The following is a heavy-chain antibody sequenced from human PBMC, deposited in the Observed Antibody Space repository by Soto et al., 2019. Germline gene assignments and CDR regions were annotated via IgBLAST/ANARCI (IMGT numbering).Heavy chain of an antibody. CDR3: AISTGWAAAGTDYFQH. Sequence: GGSLRLSCAASGFTFSSYAMSWVRQAPGKGLEWVSAIRGSGGSTYYADSVKGRFTISRDNSKNTLYLQMNSLRAEDTAVYYCAISTGWAAAGTDYFQHWGQGTLVTVSS. D-gene: IGHD6-13*01. J-gene: IGHJ1*01. CDR2: IRGSGGST. CDR1: GFTFSSYA. V-gene: IGHV3-23*01.